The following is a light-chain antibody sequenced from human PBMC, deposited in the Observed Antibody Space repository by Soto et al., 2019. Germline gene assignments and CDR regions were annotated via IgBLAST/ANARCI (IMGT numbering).Light chain of an antibody. CDR3: GSWDSSLSAYV. Sequence: QSVMTQPPSVSAAPGQKVTISCSGSRSNIGGNSVSWYQQLPGTAPKLLIYDDNKRPSGIPDRFSGSKSGTSATLGITGFQTGDEADYYRGSWDSSLSAYVFGTGTKLTV. V-gene: IGLV1-51*01. CDR2: DDN. CDR1: RSNIGGNS. J-gene: IGLJ1*01.